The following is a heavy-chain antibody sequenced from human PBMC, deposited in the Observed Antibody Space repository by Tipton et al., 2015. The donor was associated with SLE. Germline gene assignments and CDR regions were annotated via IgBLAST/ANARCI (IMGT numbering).Heavy chain of an antibody. J-gene: IGHJ6*03. CDR1: GGSFSGYY. CDR2: IKPSGSN. D-gene: IGHD6-13*01. CDR3: ARGSGRYSSSWYYFYYYMDV. V-gene: IGHV4-34*01. Sequence: TLSLTCAVYGGSFSGYYWSWVRQPPGKGVGGVGEIKPSGSNKYNPSLKSRITISVDTSKNQFSLKVSSVTAADTAVYYCARGSGRYSSSWYYFYYYMDVWGKGTTVTVSS.